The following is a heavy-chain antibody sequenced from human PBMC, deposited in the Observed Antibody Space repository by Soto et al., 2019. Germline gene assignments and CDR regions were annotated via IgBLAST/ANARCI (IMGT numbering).Heavy chain of an antibody. V-gene: IGHV3-33*01. CDR3: ARDLFDY. J-gene: IGHJ4*02. CDR1: GFTFSNHG. Sequence: HPEESLRLSCEASGFTFSNHGVHWFRQAPGKGLECVALVWYDGSNKNYGDSVKGRFTISRDDPKSTLYLQMNSLRAEDTAVYYCARDLFDYWGQGT. CDR2: VWYDGSNK.